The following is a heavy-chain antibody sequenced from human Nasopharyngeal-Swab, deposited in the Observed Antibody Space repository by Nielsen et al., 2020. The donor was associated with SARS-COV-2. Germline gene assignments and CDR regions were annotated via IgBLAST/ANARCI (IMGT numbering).Heavy chain of an antibody. CDR2: IYYSGST. V-gene: IGHV4-39*01. Sequence: SETLSLTCTVSGGSISSSSYYWGWIRQPPGKGLEWIGSIYYSGSTYYNPSLKSRVTISVDTSKNQFSLKLRSVTAADTAVYYCARHKPPAMVTSYYFDYWGQGTLVTVSS. J-gene: IGHJ4*02. D-gene: IGHD5-18*01. CDR3: ARHKPPAMVTSYYFDY. CDR1: GGSISSSSYY.